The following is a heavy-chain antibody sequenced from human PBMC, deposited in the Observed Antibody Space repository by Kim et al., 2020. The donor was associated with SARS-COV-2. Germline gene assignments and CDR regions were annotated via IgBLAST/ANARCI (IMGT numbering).Heavy chain of an antibody. V-gene: IGHV4-34*01. J-gene: IGHJ5*02. CDR3: ARGGSQADSGGTARPGAFDP. CDR2: INHSGST. Sequence: SETLSLTCAVYGGSFSGYYWSWIRQPPGKGLEWIGEINHSGSTNYNPSLKSRVTISVDTSKNQFSLKLSSVTAADTAVYYCARGGSQADSGGTARPGAFDPGGQGAPVTVSS. D-gene: IGHD2-15*01. CDR1: GGSFSGYY.